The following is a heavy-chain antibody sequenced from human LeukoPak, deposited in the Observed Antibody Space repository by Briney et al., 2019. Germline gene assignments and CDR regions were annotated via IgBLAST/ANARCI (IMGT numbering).Heavy chain of an antibody. Sequence: SETLSLTCAVYGGSFSGYYWSWIRQPPGKGLEWIGEINHSGSTNYNPSLKSRVTISVDTSKNQFSLKLSSVTAADTAVYYCARGGWDSRAAAASYSSGWFRRYYYYMDVWGKGTTVAVSS. J-gene: IGHJ6*03. CDR1: GGSFSGYY. D-gene: IGHD6-19*01. V-gene: IGHV4-34*01. CDR2: INHSGST. CDR3: ARGGWDSRAAAASYSSGWFRRYYYYMDV.